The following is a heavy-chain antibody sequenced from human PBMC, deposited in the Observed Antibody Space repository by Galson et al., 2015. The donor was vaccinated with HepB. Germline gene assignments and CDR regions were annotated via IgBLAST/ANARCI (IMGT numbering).Heavy chain of an antibody. CDR2: INHSGST. J-gene: IGHJ4*02. CDR3: ARVPLYCSSTSCYGVDY. CDR1: GGSFSGYY. Sequence: ETLSLTCAVYGGSFSGYYWSWIRQPPGKGLEWIGEINHSGSTNYNPSLKSRVTISVDTSKNQFSLKLSSVTAADTAVYYCARVPLYCSSTSCYGVDYWGQGTLVTVSS. D-gene: IGHD2-2*01. V-gene: IGHV4-34*01.